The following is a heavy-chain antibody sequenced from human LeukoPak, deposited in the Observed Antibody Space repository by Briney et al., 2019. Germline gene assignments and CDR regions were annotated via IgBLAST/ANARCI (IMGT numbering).Heavy chain of an antibody. Sequence: GGSLRLSCAASGFTFGSYEMNWVRQAPGKGLEWVSYISSSGSTIYYADSVKGRFTISRDNAKNSLYLQMNSLRAEDTAVYYCARESEGGWVDYWGQGTLVTVSS. V-gene: IGHV3-48*03. CDR2: ISSSGSTI. J-gene: IGHJ4*02. CDR1: GFTFGSYE. D-gene: IGHD6-19*01. CDR3: ARESEGGWVDY.